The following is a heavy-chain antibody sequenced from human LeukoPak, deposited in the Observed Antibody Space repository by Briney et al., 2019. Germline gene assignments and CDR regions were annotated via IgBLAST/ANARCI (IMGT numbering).Heavy chain of an antibody. CDR1: GYTFTSYY. CDR2: IDPSGGST. Sequence: VASVKVSCKASGYTFTSYYIHWVRRAPGLGLEWMGVIDPSGGSTTYAQRFQGRVTMTRDTSSSTVYMELSSLRSEDTSVYYCARYYYFDYWGQGTRVTVSS. V-gene: IGHV1-46*01. J-gene: IGHJ4*02. CDR3: ARYYYFDY.